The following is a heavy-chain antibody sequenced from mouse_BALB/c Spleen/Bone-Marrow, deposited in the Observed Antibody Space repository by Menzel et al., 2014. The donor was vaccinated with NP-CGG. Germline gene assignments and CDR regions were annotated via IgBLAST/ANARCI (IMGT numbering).Heavy chain of an antibody. V-gene: IGHV1-84*02. CDR1: GYTFTDYY. CDR3: ANLGRYAMDY. J-gene: IGHJ4*01. CDR2: IYPGSGST. Sequence: LVESGPELVKPGASVKISCKASGYTFTDYYINWVKQKPGQGLECIGWIYPGSGSTKYNEKFKGKATLTVDTSSSTAYMQLSSLTSEDTAVYFCANLGRYAMDYWGQGTSVTVSS. D-gene: IGHD3-1*01.